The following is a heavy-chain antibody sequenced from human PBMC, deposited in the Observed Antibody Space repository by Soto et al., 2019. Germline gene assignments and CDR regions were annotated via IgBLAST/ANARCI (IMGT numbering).Heavy chain of an antibody. CDR1: GFTFSNAW. J-gene: IGHJ4*02. D-gene: IGHD1-26*01. CDR2: IKSKTDGGTT. Sequence: EVQLVESGGGLVKPGGSLRLSCAASGFTFSNAWMSWVRQAPGKGLEWVGRIKSKTDGGTTDYAAPVKGRFTISRDDSKNTLELQMNSLKTEDTAVYYWTTRGGGATRGGIDYWGQGTLVTVSS. CDR3: TTRGGGATRGGIDY. V-gene: IGHV3-15*01.